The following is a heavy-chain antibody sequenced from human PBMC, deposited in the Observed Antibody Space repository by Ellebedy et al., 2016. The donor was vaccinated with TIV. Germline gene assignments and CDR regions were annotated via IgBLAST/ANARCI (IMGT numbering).Heavy chain of an antibody. V-gene: IGHV5-51*01. CDR3: ARHTGYRDCSSTSCHQEPYYYYGMDV. J-gene: IGHJ6*02. CDR1: GYSFTSYW. Sequence: GESLKISCKGSGYSFTSYWIGWVRQMPGKGLEWMGIIYPGDSDTRYSPSFQGQVTISADKSISTAYLQWSSLKASDTAMYYCARHTGYRDCSSTSCHQEPYYYYGMDVWGQGTTVTVSS. CDR2: IYPGDSDT. D-gene: IGHD2-2*01.